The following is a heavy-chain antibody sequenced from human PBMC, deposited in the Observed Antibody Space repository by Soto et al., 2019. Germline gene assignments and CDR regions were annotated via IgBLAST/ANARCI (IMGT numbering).Heavy chain of an antibody. CDR2: MNPNSGNT. J-gene: IGHJ4*02. Sequence: ASVKVSCKASGYTFTSYDINWVRQATGQGLKWMGWMNPNSGNTGYAQKFQGRVTMTRNTSISTAYMELSSLRSEDTAVYYCAAERDYVWGSYRYYLWGQGTLVTVSS. V-gene: IGHV1-8*01. CDR3: AAERDYVWGSYRYYL. D-gene: IGHD3-16*02. CDR1: GYTFTSYD.